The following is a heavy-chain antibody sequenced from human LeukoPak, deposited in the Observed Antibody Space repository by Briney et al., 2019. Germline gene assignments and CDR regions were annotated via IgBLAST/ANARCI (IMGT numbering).Heavy chain of an antibody. CDR1: GYSFTSYW. Sequence: GESLEISCQGSGYSFTSYWIGWVRQMPGKGLEWVGIIYPGDSDTRYSPSFQAQVTISADKSISTAYLQWSSLKASDTAMYSCARHSQQLVGAYEDYWGQGTLVTVSS. V-gene: IGHV5-51*01. CDR2: IYPGDSDT. J-gene: IGHJ4*02. CDR3: ARHSQQLVGAYEDY. D-gene: IGHD6-13*01.